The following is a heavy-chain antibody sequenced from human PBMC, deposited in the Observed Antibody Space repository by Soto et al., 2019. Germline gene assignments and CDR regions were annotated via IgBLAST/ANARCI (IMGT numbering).Heavy chain of an antibody. J-gene: IGHJ3*02. Sequence: EVQLVQSGAEVKKPGESLKISCKGSGCSFTSYWIGWVRQMPGKGLEWMGIIYPGDSDTRYSPSFQGQVTISADKSISTAYLQWSSLKSSDTAMYYCSRTWHMGSTWKGYPFDIWGQGTMVTVSS. CDR1: GCSFTSYW. V-gene: IGHV5-51*03. D-gene: IGHD6-13*01. CDR2: IYPGDSDT. CDR3: SRTWHMGSTWKGYPFDI.